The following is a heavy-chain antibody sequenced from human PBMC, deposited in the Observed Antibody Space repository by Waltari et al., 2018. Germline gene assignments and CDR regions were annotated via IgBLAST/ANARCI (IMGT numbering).Heavy chain of an antibody. D-gene: IGHD3-10*01. CDR2: IYYRGST. CDR3: ARLTITMVRGVSVAFDI. V-gene: IGHV4-39*01. CDR1: GGSISSSSYY. J-gene: IGHJ3*02. Sequence: QLQLQESGPGLVKPSETLSLTCTVSGGSISSSSYYWGWIRQPPGKGLEWIGSIYYRGSTYYNPSLKSRVTISVDTSKNQFSLKLSSVTAADTAVYYCARLTITMVRGVSVAFDIWGQGTMVTVSS.